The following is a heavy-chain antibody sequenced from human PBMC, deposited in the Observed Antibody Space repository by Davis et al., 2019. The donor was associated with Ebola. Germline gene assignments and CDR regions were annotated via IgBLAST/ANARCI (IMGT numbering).Heavy chain of an antibody. CDR3: AREGRLIAAAGTIYYYYGMDV. D-gene: IGHD6-13*01. Sequence: GESLKISCAASGFTFSSYGMHWVRQAPGKGLEWVAVIWYDGSNKYYADSVKGRFTISRDNSKNTLYLQMNSLRAEDTAVYYCAREGRLIAAAGTIYYYYGMDVWGKGTTVTVSS. CDR2: IWYDGSNK. CDR1: GFTFSSYG. J-gene: IGHJ6*04. V-gene: IGHV3-33*01.